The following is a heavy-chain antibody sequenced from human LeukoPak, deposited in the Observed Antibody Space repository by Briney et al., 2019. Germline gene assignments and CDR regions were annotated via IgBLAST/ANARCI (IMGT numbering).Heavy chain of an antibody. J-gene: IGHJ3*02. CDR2: ISYDGSNK. Sequence: PGRSLRLSCAASGFTFSSYAMHWVRQAPGKGLEWVAVISYDGSNKYYADSVKGRFTISRDNSKNTLYLQMNSLRAEDTAVYYCAREAMAVAVPEHDAFDIWGQGTMVTVSS. CDR3: AREAMAVAVPEHDAFDI. D-gene: IGHD6-19*01. V-gene: IGHV3-30-3*01. CDR1: GFTFSSYA.